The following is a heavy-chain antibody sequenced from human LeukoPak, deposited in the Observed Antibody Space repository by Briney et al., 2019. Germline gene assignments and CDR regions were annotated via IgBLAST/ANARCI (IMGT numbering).Heavy chain of an antibody. CDR3: AREALRPSRWFDP. CDR2: IYYSGST. CDR1: GGSISSGDYY. V-gene: IGHV4-30-4*01. J-gene: IGHJ5*02. Sequence: SETLSLTCTVSGGSISSGDYYWSWIRQPPGKGLEWIGYIYYSGSTYYNPSLRSRVTISVDTSNNQFSLKLSSVTAADTAVYYCAREALRPSRWFDPWGQGTLVTVSS. D-gene: IGHD4-17*01.